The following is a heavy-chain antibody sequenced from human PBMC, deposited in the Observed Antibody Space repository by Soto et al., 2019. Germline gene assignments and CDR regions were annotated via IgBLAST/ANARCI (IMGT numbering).Heavy chain of an antibody. V-gene: IGHV3-11*06. CDR1: GFAFSDYY. J-gene: IGHJ4*02. CDR2: ISPKSTYR. CDR3: ARGGGGGLFEH. Sequence: WGSLRLSCATSGFAFSDYYIIFIGQAPGKGLEWLSHISPKSTYRNYADSVKGRFTISRDNTKSSLFLQMNSLGVEDTAVYYCARGGGGGLFEHWGQGVLVTVSS. D-gene: IGHD2-21*01.